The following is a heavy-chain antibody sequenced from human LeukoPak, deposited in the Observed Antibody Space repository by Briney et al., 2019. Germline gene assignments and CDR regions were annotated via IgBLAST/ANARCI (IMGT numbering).Heavy chain of an antibody. CDR1: GFTFDDYA. CDR3: AKDMLPYSSGWCDY. V-gene: IGHV3-9*01. Sequence: GGSLRLSCAASGFTFDDYAMHWVRQAPGKGLEWVSGISWSSGSIGYADSVKGRFTISRDNAKNSLYLQMNSLRAEDTALYYCAKDMLPYSSGWCDYWGQGTLVTVSS. D-gene: IGHD6-19*01. J-gene: IGHJ4*02. CDR2: ISWSSGSI.